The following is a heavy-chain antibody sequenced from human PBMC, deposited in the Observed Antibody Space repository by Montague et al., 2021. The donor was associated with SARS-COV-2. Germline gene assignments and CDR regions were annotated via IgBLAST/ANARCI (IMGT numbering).Heavy chain of an antibody. CDR2: IYSSGST. Sequence: SETLSLTCTVSGGSTSNYYWSWIRQPAGKGLEWIGRIYSSGSTNXNPSLKSRISMSVDTSKNQFSLELSSVTAADTAIYYCARDYSHCSGGSCVFDYWGQGTLVTVSS. CDR3: ARDYSHCSGGSCVFDY. J-gene: IGHJ4*02. D-gene: IGHD2-15*01. CDR1: GGSTSNYY. V-gene: IGHV4-4*07.